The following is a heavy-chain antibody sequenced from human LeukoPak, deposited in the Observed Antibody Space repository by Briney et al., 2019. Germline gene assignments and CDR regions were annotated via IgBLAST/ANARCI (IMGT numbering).Heavy chain of an antibody. J-gene: IGHJ6*02. CDR1: GGSISSGGYY. CDR2: IYYSGST. CDR3: ARDGRYGMDV. V-gene: IGHV4-31*03. Sequence: SQTLSLTCTVSGGSISSGGYYWSWIRQHAGKGLEWIGYIYYSGSTYYNPSLKSRVTISVDTSKNQFSLKLSSVTAADTAVYYCARDGRYGMDVWGQGTTVTVSS.